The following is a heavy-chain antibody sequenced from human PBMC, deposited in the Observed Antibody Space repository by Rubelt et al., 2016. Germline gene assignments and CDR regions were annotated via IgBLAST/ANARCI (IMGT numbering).Heavy chain of an antibody. CDR2: IYYSGST. V-gene: IGHV4-31*03. CDR3: AWADYYGSSGYHNWFDP. D-gene: IGHD3-22*01. Sequence: QVQLQESGPGLVKPSQTLSLTCTVSGGSISSGGYYWSWIRQHPGKGLEWIGYIYYSGSTYYNPSLKSRVTIAVDTAKNHVSRKLSSVTAADTAVDYCAWADYYGSSGYHNWFDPWGQGTLVTVSS. J-gene: IGHJ5*02. CDR1: GGSISSGGYY.